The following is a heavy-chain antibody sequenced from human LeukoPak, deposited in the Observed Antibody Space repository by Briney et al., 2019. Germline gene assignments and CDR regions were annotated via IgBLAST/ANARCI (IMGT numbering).Heavy chain of an antibody. CDR2: INPNSGGT. Sequence: ASVKVSCKASGYTFTSCYMHWVRQAPGQGLEWMGWINPNSGGTNYAQKFQGRVTMTRDTSIGTAYMELRRLRSDDTAVYYCARAHCGSCYPSAFDYWGQGTLVTVSS. J-gene: IGHJ4*02. CDR3: ARAHCGSCYPSAFDY. D-gene: IGHD2-15*01. CDR1: GYTFTSCY. V-gene: IGHV1-2*02.